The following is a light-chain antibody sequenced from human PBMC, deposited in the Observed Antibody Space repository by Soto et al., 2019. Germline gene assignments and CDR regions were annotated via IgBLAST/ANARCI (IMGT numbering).Light chain of an antibody. CDR2: GAS. V-gene: IGKV3-20*01. J-gene: IGKJ1*01. CDR3: QQYGSSPPRT. CDR1: QSVSSSY. Sequence: EIVFTHSPVTLALSPVERATLSFRASQSVSSSYLAWYQQKPGQAPRLLIYGASTRATDVPDRFSGSGSGADFTLSISRLEPEDFAVYYCQQYGSSPPRTCGQGTKGDIK.